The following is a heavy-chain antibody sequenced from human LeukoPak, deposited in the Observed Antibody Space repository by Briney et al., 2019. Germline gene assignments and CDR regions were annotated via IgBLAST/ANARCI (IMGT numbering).Heavy chain of an antibody. CDR2: INPNSGGT. J-gene: IGHJ5*02. CDR1: GYTFTGYY. CDR3: ARDHHDKITMVRGVTNWFDP. Sequence: ASVKVSCKASGYTFTGYYMHWVRQAPGQGLEWMGWINPNSGGTNYAQKLQGRVTMTTDTSTSTAYMELRSLRSDDTAVYYCARDHHDKITMVRGVTNWFDPWGQGTLVTVSS. D-gene: IGHD3-10*01. V-gene: IGHV1-2*02.